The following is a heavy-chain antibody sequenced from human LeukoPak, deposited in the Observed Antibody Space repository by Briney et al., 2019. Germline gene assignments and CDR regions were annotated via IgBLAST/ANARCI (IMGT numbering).Heavy chain of an antibody. CDR3: ARRNGVATITGVGYYYYYYMDV. CDR2: SSSSDDGK. V-gene: IGHV3-23*01. J-gene: IGHJ6*03. Sequence: GGSLRLSCTASGLSLNNYAMSWVRQVPGKGLEWVSASSSSDDGKWYAESVGGRFTISRDNAKNSLYPQMISLRAEDTAVYYCARRNGVATITGVGYYYYYYMDVWGKGTTVTISS. CDR1: GLSLNNYA. D-gene: IGHD5-24*01.